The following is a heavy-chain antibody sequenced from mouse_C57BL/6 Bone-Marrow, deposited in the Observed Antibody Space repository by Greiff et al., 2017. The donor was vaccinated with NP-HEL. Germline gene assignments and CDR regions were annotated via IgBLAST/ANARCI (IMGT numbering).Heavy chain of an antibody. CDR1: GYSITSDY. J-gene: IGHJ1*03. D-gene: IGHD1-1*01. CDR3: ARYRVGRLWYFDV. CDR2: ISYSGST. Sequence: EVKLMESGPGLAKPSQTLSLTCSVTGYSITSDYWNWIRKFPGNKLEYMGYISYSGSTYYNPSLKSRISITRDTSKNQYYLQLNSVTTEDTATYYCARYRVGRLWYFDVWGTGTTVTVSS. V-gene: IGHV3-8*01.